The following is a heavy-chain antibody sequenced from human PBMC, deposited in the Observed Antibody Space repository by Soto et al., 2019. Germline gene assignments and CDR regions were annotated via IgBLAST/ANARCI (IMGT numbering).Heavy chain of an antibody. J-gene: IGHJ6*02. D-gene: IGHD2-15*01. CDR2: ISYDGSNK. Sequence: GGSLRLSCAASGFTFSSYAMHWVRQAPGKGLEWVAVISYDGSNKYYADSVKGRFTISRDNSKNTLYLQMNSLRAEDTAVYYCARWGPPTYCSGGSCIHYGMDVWGQGTKVTVYS. CDR3: ARWGPPTYCSGGSCIHYGMDV. V-gene: IGHV3-30-3*01. CDR1: GFTFSSYA.